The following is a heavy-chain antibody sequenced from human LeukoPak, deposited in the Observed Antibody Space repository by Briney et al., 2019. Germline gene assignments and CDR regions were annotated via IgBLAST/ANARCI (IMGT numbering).Heavy chain of an antibody. D-gene: IGHD2-15*01. CDR1: GGSISSYY. CDR3: ARVIVVVVAATRGVYNWFDP. CDR2: IYYSGST. Sequence: SETLSLTCTVSGGSISSYYWSWIRQPPGKGLEWIGYIYYSGSTNYNPSLKSRVTISVDASKKQFSLKLSSVTAADTAVYYCARVIVVVVAATRGVYNWFDPWGQGTLVTVSS. J-gene: IGHJ5*02. V-gene: IGHV4-59*01.